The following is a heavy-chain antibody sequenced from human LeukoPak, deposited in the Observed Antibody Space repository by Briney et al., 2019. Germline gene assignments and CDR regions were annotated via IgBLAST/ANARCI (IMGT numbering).Heavy chain of an antibody. D-gene: IGHD4-17*01. V-gene: IGHV3-48*01. CDR1: GFTFSSYS. J-gene: IGHJ5*02. CDR2: ISSSSSTI. CDR3: IVFGDSNH. Sequence: GGSLRLSCAASGFTFSSYSMNWVRQAPGKGLEWVSYISSSSSTIYYADSVKGRFTISRDTSKNTLYLQINSLRVEDTAVYYCIVFGDSNHWGQGTLVTVSS.